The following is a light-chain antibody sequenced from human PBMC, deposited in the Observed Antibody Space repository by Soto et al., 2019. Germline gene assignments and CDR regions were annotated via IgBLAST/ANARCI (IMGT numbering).Light chain of an antibody. Sequence: EIVLTRSPATLSLSPGERATLSCRASQSVSSYLAWYQQKPGQAPRLLIYDASNRATGIPARFSGSGSGTDFTLTISSLEPEDFAVYYCQQRSNWLRGITFGQGTRLEIK. CDR3: QQRSNWLRGIT. V-gene: IGKV3-11*01. CDR2: DAS. J-gene: IGKJ5*01. CDR1: QSVSSY.